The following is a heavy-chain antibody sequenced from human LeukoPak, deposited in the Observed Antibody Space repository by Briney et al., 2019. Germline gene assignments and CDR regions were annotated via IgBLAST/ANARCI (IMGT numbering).Heavy chain of an antibody. Sequence: GESLKISCKGSGCIFTSYWISWVRQMPGKGLEWMGRIDPSDSYTNYSPSFQGHVTISADKSISTAYLQWSSLKASDTAMYYCARRKYDSSGSITYFDYWGQGTLVTVSS. J-gene: IGHJ4*02. D-gene: IGHD3-22*01. CDR2: IDPSDSYT. CDR1: GCIFTSYW. V-gene: IGHV5-10-1*01. CDR3: ARRKYDSSGSITYFDY.